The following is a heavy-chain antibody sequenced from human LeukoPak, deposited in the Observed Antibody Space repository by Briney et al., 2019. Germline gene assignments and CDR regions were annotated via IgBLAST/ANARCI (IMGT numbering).Heavy chain of an antibody. CDR3: ARLSPATITYDYFDY. J-gene: IGHJ4*02. Sequence: SETLSLTCTVSGGSISSSSYYWSWIRQPPGKGLEWIGYIYYSGSTYYNPSLKSRVTISVDTSKNQFSLKLSSVTAADTAVYYCARLSPATITYDYFDYWGQGTLVTVSS. CDR2: IYYSGST. CDR1: GGSISSSSYY. V-gene: IGHV4-30-4*01. D-gene: IGHD5-12*01.